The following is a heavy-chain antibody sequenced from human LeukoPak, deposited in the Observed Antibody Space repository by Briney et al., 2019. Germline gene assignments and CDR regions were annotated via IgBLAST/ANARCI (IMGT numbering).Heavy chain of an antibody. CDR3: AKDGLYSSGIFDY. J-gene: IGHJ4*02. CDR1: GFTFSSDA. V-gene: IGHV3-23*01. Sequence: GGSLRLSCAASGFTFSSDAMSWVRQAPGEGLEWVSAISGSGGSTYYADSVKGRFTISRDNSKNTLYLRMNSLRAEDTAVYYCAKDGLYSSGIFDYWGQGTLVTVSS. D-gene: IGHD6-19*01. CDR2: ISGSGGST.